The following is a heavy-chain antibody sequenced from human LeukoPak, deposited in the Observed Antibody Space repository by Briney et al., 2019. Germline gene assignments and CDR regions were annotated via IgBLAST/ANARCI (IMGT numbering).Heavy chain of an antibody. Sequence: PGGSLRLSCAASGFTFSSYWMHWVRQAPGKGLVWVSRINSDGNSTSYADSVKGRFTISRDNAKNTLYLQMNSLRAEDTAVYYCARGPSLYITMIEVSGPDYWGQGTLVTVSS. CDR1: GFTFSSYW. V-gene: IGHV3-74*01. CDR2: INSDGNST. CDR3: ARGPSLYITMIEVSGPDY. D-gene: IGHD3-22*01. J-gene: IGHJ4*02.